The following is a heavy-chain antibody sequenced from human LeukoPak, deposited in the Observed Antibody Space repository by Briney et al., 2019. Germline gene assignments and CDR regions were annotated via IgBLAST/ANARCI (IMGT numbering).Heavy chain of an antibody. CDR1: GFTVSGTW. D-gene: IGHD5-18*01. CDR3: GTAFEF. J-gene: IGHJ4*02. Sequence: GGSLRLSCAASGFTVSGTWMHWVRQAPGKGLVWVSRINNDGRSTSYADPVKGRFTISRDNAKNTLYMQMNSLGAEDTAVYYCGTAFEFWGQGTLVTVSS. CDR2: INNDGRST. V-gene: IGHV3-74*01.